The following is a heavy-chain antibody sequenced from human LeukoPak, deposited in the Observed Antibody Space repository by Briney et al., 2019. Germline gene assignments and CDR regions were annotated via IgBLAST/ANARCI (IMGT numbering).Heavy chain of an antibody. CDR1: GFTFSSYW. J-gene: IGHJ5*02. Sequence: GGSLRLSCAASGFTFSSYWMSWVRQAPEKGLEWVSGISGSGGSTYYADSVKGRFTISRDNFKDTLYLQMNSLRAEDTAVYYCVKDSHQLIAAIYNWFGPRGQGTQVTGS. CDR3: VKDSHQLIAAIYNWFGP. D-gene: IGHD6-13*01. V-gene: IGHV3-23*01. CDR2: ISGSGGST.